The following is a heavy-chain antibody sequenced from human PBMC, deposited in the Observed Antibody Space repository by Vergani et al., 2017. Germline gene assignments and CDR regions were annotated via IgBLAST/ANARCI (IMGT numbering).Heavy chain of an antibody. V-gene: IGHV3-66*02. CDR2: IYSGGST. CDR1: GFTVSSNY. D-gene: IGHD2-2*01. Sequence: EVQLVESGGGLVQPGGSLRLSCAASGFTVSSNYMSWVRQAPGKGLEWVSVIYSGGSTYYADSVKGRFTISRDNSKNTLYLQMNSLRAEDTAVYYCAREAATATPQFDYWGQGTLVTVSS. J-gene: IGHJ4*02. CDR3: AREAATATPQFDY.